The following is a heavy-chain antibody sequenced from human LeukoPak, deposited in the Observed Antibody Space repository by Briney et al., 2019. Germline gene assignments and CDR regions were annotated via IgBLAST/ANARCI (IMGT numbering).Heavy chain of an antibody. CDR3: AKMSGWYVTRSYYYGMDV. CDR2: ISGSGGST. J-gene: IGHJ6*02. V-gene: IGHV3-23*01. CDR1: GFTINSYW. D-gene: IGHD6-19*01. Sequence: GGSLRLSCAASGFTINSYWMSWVRQAPGKGLEWVSAISGSGGSTYYADSVKGRFTISRDNSKNTLYLQMNSLRAEDTAVYYCAKMSGWYVTRSYYYGMDVWGQGTTVTVSS.